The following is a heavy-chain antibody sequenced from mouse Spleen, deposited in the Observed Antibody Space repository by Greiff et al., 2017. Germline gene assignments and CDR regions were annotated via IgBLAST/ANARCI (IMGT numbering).Heavy chain of an antibody. D-gene: IGHD2-10*02. CDR1: GYTFTDYN. V-gene: IGHV1-18*01. Sequence: EVQLQQSGPELVKPGASVKIPCKASGYTFTDYNMDWVQQSHGKSLEWIGDINPNNGGTIYNQKFKGKATLTVDKSSSTAYMELRSLTSEDTAVYYCARREYGNLYYYAMDYWGQGTSVTVSS. CDR2: INPNNGGT. CDR3: ARREYGNLYYYAMDY. J-gene: IGHJ4*01.